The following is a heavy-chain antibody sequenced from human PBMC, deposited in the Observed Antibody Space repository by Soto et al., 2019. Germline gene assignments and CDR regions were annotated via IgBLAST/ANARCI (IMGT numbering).Heavy chain of an antibody. CDR2: IYTSGTT. CDR1: GGSIRSNY. J-gene: IGHJ6*02. Sequence: ETLSLTCNVSGGSIRSNYWSWIRQPAGKALEWIGRIYTSGTTNYNPSLKSRATMLIDTSKNQFSLILSSVTAADTGVYYCAREGASGFGMDVWGQGTTVTVSS. D-gene: IGHD1-26*01. V-gene: IGHV4-4*07. CDR3: AREGASGFGMDV.